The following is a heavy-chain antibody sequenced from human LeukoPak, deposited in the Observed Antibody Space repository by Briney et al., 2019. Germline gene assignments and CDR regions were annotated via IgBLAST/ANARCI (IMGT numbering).Heavy chain of an antibody. CDR1: GYTFTGYY. J-gene: IGHJ4*02. Sequence: ASVKVSCKASGYTFTGYYMHWVRQAPGQGLEWMGRINPNSGGTNYAQKFQGRVTMTRDTSISTAYMELSRLRSDDTAVYYCARDTHSRFLEWIVWGQGTLVTVSS. D-gene: IGHD3-3*01. V-gene: IGHV1-2*06. CDR3: ARDTHSRFLEWIV. CDR2: INPNSGGT.